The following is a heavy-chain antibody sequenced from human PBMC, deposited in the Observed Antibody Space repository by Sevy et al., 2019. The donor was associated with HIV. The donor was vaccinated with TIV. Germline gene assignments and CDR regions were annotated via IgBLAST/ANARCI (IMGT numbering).Heavy chain of an antibody. CDR1: GGSIISY. J-gene: IGHJ5*02. V-gene: IGHV4-59*01. D-gene: IGHD1-26*01. CDR3: ARDAGAPQNWFDP. CDR2: IYYSGAT. Sequence: PETLSLTCTVSGGSIISYWSWFRQPPGKGLEWIGYIYYSGATNYNPSLKRRVTISLDTSKNQFSLNLSTVTAADTAVYYCARDAGAPQNWFDPWGQGTLVTVSS.